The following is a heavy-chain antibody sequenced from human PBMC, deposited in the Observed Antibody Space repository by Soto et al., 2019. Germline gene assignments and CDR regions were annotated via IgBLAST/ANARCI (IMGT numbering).Heavy chain of an antibody. D-gene: IGHD2-15*01. J-gene: IGHJ1*01. CDR1: GYTFTSYA. CDR3: ARGCSGGSCYEH. CDR2: INAGNGNT. V-gene: IGHV1-3*01. Sequence: QVQLVQSGAEVKKPGASVKVSCKASGYTFTSYAMHWVRQAPGQRLEWMGWINAGNGNTKYSQKFQGRVTITRDTSASTAYMELSSLRAEDTAVDYCARGCSGGSCYEHWGQGTRVTVSS.